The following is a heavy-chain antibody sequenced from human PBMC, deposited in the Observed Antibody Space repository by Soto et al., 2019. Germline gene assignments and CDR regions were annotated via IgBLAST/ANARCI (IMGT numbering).Heavy chain of an antibody. CDR1: RYTFANYA. CDR3: ARDVTEPAKIKNGFDV. J-gene: IGHJ6*02. Sequence: VAGKASRYTFANYAIHRVRTAPGQRLEWIGWNNAVSGNTKYSQQVQGRVTIAGGPCNRTAYMGLSSVRSEDTAVYYCARDVTEPAKIKNGFDVSG. V-gene: IGHV1-3*01. D-gene: IGHD2-2*01. CDR2: NNAVSGNT.